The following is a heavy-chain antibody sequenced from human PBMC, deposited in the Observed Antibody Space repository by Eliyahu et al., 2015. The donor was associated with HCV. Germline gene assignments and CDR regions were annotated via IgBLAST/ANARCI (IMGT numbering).Heavy chain of an antibody. CDR2: VYYSGST. V-gene: IGHV4-59*01. CDR1: GGSISSYY. CDR3: ARSFRFSTSADY. D-gene: IGHD2-2*01. J-gene: IGHJ4*02. Sequence: QVQLQESGPGLVKPSETLSLTCTVSGGSISSYYWNWIRQPPGKGLEWIGYVYYSGSTDYNPSLESRVTISVDTSKNQFSLNLTSVTAADTAVYYCARSFRFSTSADYWGQGALVTVSS.